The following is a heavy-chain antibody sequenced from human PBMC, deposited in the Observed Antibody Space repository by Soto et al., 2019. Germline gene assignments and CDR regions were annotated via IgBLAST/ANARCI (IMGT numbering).Heavy chain of an antibody. CDR2: IYYSGST. J-gene: IGHJ4*01. Sequence: QVQLQESGPGLVKPSQTLSLTCTVSGGSISSGGYYWSWIRQHPGKGLEWIGYIYYSGSTYYNPSLKSRVTISVDTSKNQFSLKLSSVTAADRAVYYCERDRGYSYCTVIDYWGQGTLVTVSS. V-gene: IGHV4-31*03. CDR1: GGSISSGGYY. CDR3: ERDRGYSYCTVIDY. D-gene: IGHD5-18*01.